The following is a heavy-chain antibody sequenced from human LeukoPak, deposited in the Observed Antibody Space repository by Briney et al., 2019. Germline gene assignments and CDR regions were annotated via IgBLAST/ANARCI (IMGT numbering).Heavy chain of an antibody. CDR1: GGTFSSYA. CDR3: ARGRYGSVYYYYYMDV. D-gene: IGHD3-10*01. V-gene: IGHV1-69*05. CDR2: IIPIFGTA. J-gene: IGHJ6*03. Sequence: EASVKVSCKASGGTFSSYAISWVRQAPGQGLEWMGGIIPIFGTANYAQKFQGRVTITTDESTSTAYMELSSLRSEDTAVYYCARGRYGSVYYYYYMDVWGKGTTVTVSS.